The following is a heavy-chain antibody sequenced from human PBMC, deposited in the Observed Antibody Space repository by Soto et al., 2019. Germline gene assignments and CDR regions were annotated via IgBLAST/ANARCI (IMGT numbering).Heavy chain of an antibody. CDR2: ISPYSGTT. CDR1: GYIFVNYG. V-gene: IGHV1-18*01. J-gene: IGHJ6*02. CDR3: AMVDNYVTPTPQDV. D-gene: IGHD3-16*01. Sequence: QVQLVQSGDEVRKPRSSVKVSCKASGYIFVNYGIAWVRQAPGQGLEWMGWISPYSGTTHYASKDQGRLTMTTDTSTSTAYMDLGSLTSDDTAVYYCAMVDNYVTPTPQDVWGQWTTVTVSS.